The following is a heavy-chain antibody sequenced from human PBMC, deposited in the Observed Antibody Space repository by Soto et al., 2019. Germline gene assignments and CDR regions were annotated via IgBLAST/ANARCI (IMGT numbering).Heavy chain of an antibody. CDR2: FDPEDGET. Sequence: GASVKVSCKVSGYTLTELSMHWVRQAPGKGLEWMGGFDPEDGETIYAQKFQGRVTMTEDTSTDTAYMELSSLRSEDTAVDYCATNGGGYYYYGMDVWGQGTTVTVSS. CDR1: GYTLTELS. J-gene: IGHJ6*02. V-gene: IGHV1-24*01. D-gene: IGHD1-1*01. CDR3: ATNGGGYYYYGMDV.